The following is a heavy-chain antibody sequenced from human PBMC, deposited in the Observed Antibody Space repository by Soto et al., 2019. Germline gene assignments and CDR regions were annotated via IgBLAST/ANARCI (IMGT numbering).Heavy chain of an antibody. CDR2: IKQDGSEK. D-gene: IGHD3-10*01. CDR1: GFTFSSYW. CDR3: AREYYYGSGSYFRSPGDYFDY. J-gene: IGHJ4*02. Sequence: GGFLRLSCAASGFTFSSYWMSWVRQAPGKGLEWVANIKQDGSEKYYVDSVKGRFTISRDNAKNSLYLQMNSLRAEDTAVYYCAREYYYGSGSYFRSPGDYFDYWGQGTLVTVSS. V-gene: IGHV3-7*05.